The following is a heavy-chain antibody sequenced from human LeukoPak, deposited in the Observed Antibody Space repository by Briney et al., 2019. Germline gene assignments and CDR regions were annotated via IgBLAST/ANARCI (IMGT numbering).Heavy chain of an antibody. Sequence: SETLSLTCAVYGRSFSGYYWSWIRQPPGKGLEWIGEINHSGSTNYNPSLKSRVTISVDTSKNQFSLKLSSVTAADTAVYYCAGAGTIPLRGVINYWGQGTLVTVSS. J-gene: IGHJ4*02. CDR3: AGAGTIPLRGVINY. CDR2: INHSGST. V-gene: IGHV4-34*01. D-gene: IGHD3-10*01. CDR1: GRSFSGYY.